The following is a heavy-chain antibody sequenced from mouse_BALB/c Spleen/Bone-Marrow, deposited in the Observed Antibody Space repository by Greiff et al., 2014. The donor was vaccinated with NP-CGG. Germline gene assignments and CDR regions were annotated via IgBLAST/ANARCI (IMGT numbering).Heavy chain of an antibody. Sequence: VKLMESGAELARPGASVKLSCKASGYTFTSYWMQWVKQRPGQGLEWIGAIYPGDGDTRYTQKFKGKATLTADKSSSTAYMQLSSLASEDSAVYYCARSEGNYAMDYWGQGTSVTASS. CDR1: GYTFTSYW. V-gene: IGHV1-87*01. CDR3: ARSEGNYAMDY. J-gene: IGHJ4*01. CDR2: IYPGDGDT.